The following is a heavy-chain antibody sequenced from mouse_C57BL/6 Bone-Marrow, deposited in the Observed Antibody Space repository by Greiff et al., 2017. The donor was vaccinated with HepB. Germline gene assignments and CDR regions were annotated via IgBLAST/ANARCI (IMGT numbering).Heavy chain of an antibody. J-gene: IGHJ2*01. CDR1: GYTFTDYE. CDR3: TREGTGFDY. CDR2: IDPETGGT. Sequence: VQLQQSGAELVRPGASVTLSCKASGYTFTDYEMHWVKQTPVHGLEWIGAIDPETGGTAFNQKFKGKAILTAAKSSSTAYMELRSLTSEDSAVYYCTREGTGFDYWGQGTTLTVSS. D-gene: IGHD4-1*01. V-gene: IGHV1-15*01.